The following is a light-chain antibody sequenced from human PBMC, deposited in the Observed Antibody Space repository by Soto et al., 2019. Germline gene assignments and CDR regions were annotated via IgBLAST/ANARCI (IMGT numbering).Light chain of an antibody. CDR1: QNINSNY. CDR3: QQYGDSPVYT. Sequence: EIVLTQSPGTLSLSPGERATLSCRASQNINSNYLAWYQQKPGQAPRLLIYGASSRATGIPDMFSGSGSGTDFTLTITRLEPEDFAVYYCQQYGDSPVYTFGQGTNLEIK. CDR2: GAS. V-gene: IGKV3-20*01. J-gene: IGKJ2*01.